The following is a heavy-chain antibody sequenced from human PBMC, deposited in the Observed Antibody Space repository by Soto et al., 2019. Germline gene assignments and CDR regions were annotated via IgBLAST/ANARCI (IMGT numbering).Heavy chain of an antibody. V-gene: IGHV3-30-3*01. CDR2: ISYDGSNK. CDR3: AREESSWPRVAFDI. J-gene: IGHJ3*02. D-gene: IGHD6-13*01. CDR1: GFTFSSYA. Sequence: QVQLVESGGGVVQPGRSLRLSCAASGFTFSSYAMHWVRQAPGKGLEWVAVISYDGSNKYYADSVKGRFTISRDNSKHKLYRQMKGLRAEDTAVDYCAREESSWPRVAFDIWGQGTMVTVSS.